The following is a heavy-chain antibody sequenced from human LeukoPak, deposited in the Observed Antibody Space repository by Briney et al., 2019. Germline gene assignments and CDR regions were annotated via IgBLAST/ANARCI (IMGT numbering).Heavy chain of an antibody. Sequence: GESLKISCXGSGYSFTSYWIGWVRQMPGKGLEWMGIIYPGDSDTRYSPSFQGQVTISADKSISTASLQWSSLKASDTAMYYCARRIAVAGTARAFDIWGQGTMVTVSS. CDR1: GYSFTSYW. D-gene: IGHD6-19*01. CDR3: ARRIAVAGTARAFDI. J-gene: IGHJ3*02. CDR2: IYPGDSDT. V-gene: IGHV5-51*01.